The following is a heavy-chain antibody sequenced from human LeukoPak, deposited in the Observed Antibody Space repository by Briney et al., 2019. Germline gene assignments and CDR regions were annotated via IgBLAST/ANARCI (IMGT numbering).Heavy chain of an antibody. J-gene: IGHJ4*02. D-gene: IGHD3-10*01. CDR2: ISWNSGSI. CDR3: ARDRYYYGSGSTPSPFDY. CDR1: GFTFDDYA. V-gene: IGHV3-9*01. Sequence: GGSLRLSCAASGFTFDDYAMHWVRQAPGKGLEWVSGISWNSGSIGYADSVKGRFTISRDNAKNSLYLQMNSLRAEDTALYYCARDRYYYGSGSTPSPFDYWGQGTLVTVSS.